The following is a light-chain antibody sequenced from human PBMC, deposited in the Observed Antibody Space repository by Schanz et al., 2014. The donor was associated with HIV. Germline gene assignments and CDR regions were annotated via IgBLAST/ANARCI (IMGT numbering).Light chain of an antibody. CDR2: EVR. Sequence: QSALTQPASVSGSPGQSITISCTGTSSDVAGYNYVSWFQHHPGEAPKIMIFEVRKRPSGVSNRFSDSKSGNTAYLTISGLQAEDEADYYCSSYTSSSTLYVFGTGTKLTVL. V-gene: IGLV2-14*01. CDR3: SSYTSSSTLYV. J-gene: IGLJ1*01. CDR1: SSDVAGYNY.